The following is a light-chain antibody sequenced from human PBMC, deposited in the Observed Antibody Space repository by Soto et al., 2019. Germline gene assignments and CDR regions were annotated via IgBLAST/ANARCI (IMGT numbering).Light chain of an antibody. Sequence: QSVLTQPPSTSGTPGQRVTISCSGSSSNIGSNTVNWYQQLPGMAPKLLIYRNSQRPSGVPDRFSGSKSGTSASLAISGLQSEDEADYYCAAWGDSLNGPVFGGGTKLTVL. CDR2: RNS. CDR3: AAWGDSLNGPV. V-gene: IGLV1-44*01. CDR1: SSNIGSNT. J-gene: IGLJ2*01.